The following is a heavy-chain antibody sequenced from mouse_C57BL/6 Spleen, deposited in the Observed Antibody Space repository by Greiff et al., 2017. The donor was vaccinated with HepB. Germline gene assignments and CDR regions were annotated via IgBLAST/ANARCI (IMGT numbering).Heavy chain of an antibody. J-gene: IGHJ2*01. D-gene: IGHD2-5*01. V-gene: IGHV7-3*01. Sequence: EVKVVESGGGLVQPGGSLSLSCAASGFTFTDYYMSWVRQPPGKALEWLGFIRNKANGYTTEYSASVKGRFTISRDNSQSILYLQMNALRAEDSATYYCARSPYSNYVYFDYWGQGTTLTVSS. CDR1: GFTFTDYY. CDR3: ARSPYSNYVYFDY. CDR2: IRNKANGYTT.